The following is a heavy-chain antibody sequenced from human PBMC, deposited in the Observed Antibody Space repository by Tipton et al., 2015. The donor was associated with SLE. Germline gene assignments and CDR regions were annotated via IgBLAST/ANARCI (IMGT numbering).Heavy chain of an antibody. CDR2: IDYRDIT. CDR1: GGSFGGYY. D-gene: IGHD2-8*02. J-gene: IGHJ4*02. Sequence: TLSLTCSIYGGSFGGYYWSWIRQPPGKGLEWIGYIDYRDITNYNPSLKSRVTMSIDTSKNQFSLKLSSVTAADTAVYYCARGSCSGGVCYIDYWGQGTLVTVPS. CDR3: ARGSCSGGVCYIDY. V-gene: IGHV4-59*01.